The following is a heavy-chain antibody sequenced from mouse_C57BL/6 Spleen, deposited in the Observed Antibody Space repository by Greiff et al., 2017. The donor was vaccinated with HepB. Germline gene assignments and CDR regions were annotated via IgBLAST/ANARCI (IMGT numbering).Heavy chain of an antibody. CDR3: ARGGDYYDYDGFAY. D-gene: IGHD2-4*01. CDR2: IDPSDSET. CDR1: GYTFTSYW. Sequence: QVQLQQPGAELVRPGSSVKLSCKASGYTFTSYWMHWVKQRPLQGLEWIGNIDPSDSETHYNQKFKDKATLTVDQSSSTAYMQPSSLTSEDSAVYYCARGGDYYDYDGFAYWGQGTLVTVSA. J-gene: IGHJ3*01. V-gene: IGHV1-52*01.